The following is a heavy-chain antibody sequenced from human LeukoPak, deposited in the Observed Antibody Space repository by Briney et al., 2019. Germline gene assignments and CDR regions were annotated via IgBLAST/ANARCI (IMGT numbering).Heavy chain of an antibody. Sequence: PGGSLRLSCAASGFTFSSYAMQWVRQAAGKGLEYVSAISSNGGSTYYANSVKGRFTISRDNSKNTLYLQMGSLRAEDMAVYYCARGDVYTQYYFDYWGQGTLVTVSS. CDR1: GFTFSSYA. J-gene: IGHJ4*02. V-gene: IGHV3-64*01. D-gene: IGHD5-18*01. CDR2: ISSNGGST. CDR3: ARGDVYTQYYFDY.